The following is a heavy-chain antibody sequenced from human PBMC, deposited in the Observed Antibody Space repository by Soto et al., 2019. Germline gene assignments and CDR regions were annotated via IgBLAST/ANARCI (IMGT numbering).Heavy chain of an antibody. J-gene: IGHJ4*02. D-gene: IGHD4-17*01. V-gene: IGHV4-59*01. CDR3: ARSKDYGDCVPPFDY. Sequence: PSETLSLTCTVSGGSTSSYYWGWIRQPPGKALEWIGYFFYGGSTNYNPSLKSRVTISVDTSKNQFSLKLSSVTAADTAVYYCARSKDYGDCVPPFDYWGQGTLVTVSS. CDR1: GGSTSSYY. CDR2: FFYGGST.